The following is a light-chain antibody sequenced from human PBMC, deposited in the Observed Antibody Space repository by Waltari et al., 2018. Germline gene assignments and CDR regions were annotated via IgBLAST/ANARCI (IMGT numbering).Light chain of an antibody. V-gene: IGKV4-1*01. Sequence: DIVMTQSPDSLAVSLGERATINCKSSQSVLSSSNNKNYLGWYQQKPGPPPKLLISWASTRESGVPDRFSGSGSGTDFTLTISSLQAEDVAVYYCQQCYTSPYTFGHGTKLEIK. CDR1: QSVLSSSNNKNY. J-gene: IGKJ2*01. CDR3: QQCYTSPYT. CDR2: WAS.